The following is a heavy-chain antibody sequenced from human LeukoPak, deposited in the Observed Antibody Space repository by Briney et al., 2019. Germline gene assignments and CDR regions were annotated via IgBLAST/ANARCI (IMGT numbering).Heavy chain of an antibody. CDR2: ISYDGSNK. D-gene: IGHD1-26*01. CDR3: AKDISPSGRPHWYFDL. Sequence: GGSLRFSCAASGFTFSSYGMHWVRQAPGKGLEWVAVISYDGSNKYYADSVEGRFTISRDNSKNTLYLQMNSLRAEDTAVYYCAKDISPSGRPHWYFDLWGRGTLVTVSS. V-gene: IGHV3-30*18. CDR1: GFTFSSYG. J-gene: IGHJ2*01.